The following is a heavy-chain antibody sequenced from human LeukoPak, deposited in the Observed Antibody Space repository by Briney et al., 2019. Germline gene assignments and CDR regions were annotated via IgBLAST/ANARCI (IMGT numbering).Heavy chain of an antibody. CDR3: ASSRYYYYYGMDV. CDR2: IKQDGSEK. CDR1: GFTFSSYA. J-gene: IGHJ6*02. V-gene: IGHV3-7*01. Sequence: GGSLRLSCAASGFTFSSYAMSWVRQAPGKGLEWVANIKQDGSEKYYVDSVKGRFTISRDNAKNSLYLQMNSLRAEDTAVYYCASSRYYYYYGMDVWGQGTTVTVSS.